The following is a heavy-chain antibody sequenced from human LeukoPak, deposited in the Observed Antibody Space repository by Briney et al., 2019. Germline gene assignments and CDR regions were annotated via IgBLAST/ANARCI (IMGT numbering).Heavy chain of an antibody. D-gene: IGHD2-2*01. CDR2: INHSGST. V-gene: IGHV4-39*07. J-gene: IGHJ6*03. CDR1: GGSISSSSYY. Sequence: SETLSLTCTVSGGSISSSSYYWGWIRQPPGKGLEWIGEINHSGSTNYNPSLKSRVTISVDTSKNQFSLKLSSVTAADTAVYYCARRLGYCSSTSCHYYYMDVWGKGTTVTVSS. CDR3: ARRLGYCSSTSCHYYYMDV.